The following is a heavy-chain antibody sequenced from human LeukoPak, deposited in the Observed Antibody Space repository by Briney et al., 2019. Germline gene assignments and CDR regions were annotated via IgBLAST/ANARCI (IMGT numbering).Heavy chain of an antibody. Sequence: PSETLSLTCSVSGGSISNLYLGWIRQPAGKGLEWIGYIYYSGSTNYNPSLKSRVTISVDTSKNQFSLKLSSVTAADTAVYYCARDKGTADPYYMDVWGKGTTVTVSS. CDR1: GGSISNLY. D-gene: IGHD6-13*01. CDR3: ARDKGTADPYYMDV. V-gene: IGHV4-59*01. J-gene: IGHJ6*03. CDR2: IYYSGST.